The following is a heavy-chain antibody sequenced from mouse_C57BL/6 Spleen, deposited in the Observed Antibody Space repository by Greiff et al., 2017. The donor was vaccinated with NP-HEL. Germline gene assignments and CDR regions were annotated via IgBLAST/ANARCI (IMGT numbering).Heavy chain of an antibody. Sequence: EVKLVESGGGLVQPGGSLKLSCAASGFTFSDYGMAWVRQAPRKGPEWVAFISNLAYSIYYADTVTGRFTISRENAKNTLYLEMSSLRSEDTAMYYCARDSSGYADWGQGTLVTVSA. CDR2: ISNLAYSI. CDR3: ARDSSGYAD. CDR1: GFTFSDYG. D-gene: IGHD3-2*02. J-gene: IGHJ3*01. V-gene: IGHV5-15*01.